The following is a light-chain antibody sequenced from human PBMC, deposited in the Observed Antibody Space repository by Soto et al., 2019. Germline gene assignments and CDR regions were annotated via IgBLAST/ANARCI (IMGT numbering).Light chain of an antibody. Sequence: QSALTQPASVSGSPGQSITISCTGTSSDVGAYDFVSWYQHYPGKAPKLVTFDVTHRPPGISDRFSGSKSANTASLTISGLQAEDEAFYYCSSYITRSTLVFGGGTKLTVL. CDR2: DVT. V-gene: IGLV2-14*01. CDR1: SSDVGAYDF. J-gene: IGLJ2*01. CDR3: SSYITRSTLV.